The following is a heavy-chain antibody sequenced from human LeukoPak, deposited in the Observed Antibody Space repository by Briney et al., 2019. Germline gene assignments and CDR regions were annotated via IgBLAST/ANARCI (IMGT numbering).Heavy chain of an antibody. D-gene: IGHD2-15*01. J-gene: IGHJ4*02. CDR1: GYTFTGYY. CDR2: INPNSGGT. CDR3: ASFSGGSWRVDY. V-gene: IGHV1-2*06. Sequence: ASVKVSCKASGYTFTGYYMHWVRQAPGQGLEWMGRINPNSGGTNYAQKFQGRVTMTRDTSISTAYMELSRPRSDDTAVYYCASFSGGSWRVDYWGQGTLVTVSS.